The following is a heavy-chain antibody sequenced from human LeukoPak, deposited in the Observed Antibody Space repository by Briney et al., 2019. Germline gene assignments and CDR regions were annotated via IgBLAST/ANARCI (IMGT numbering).Heavy chain of an antibody. CDR3: AREWAGYGSGSYYYY. D-gene: IGHD3-10*01. Sequence: ASVKVSCKASGYTFTSYYMHWVRQAPGQGLEWMGIINPSGGSTSYAQKFQGRVTMTRDTSTSTVYMELSSLRSEDTAVYYCAREWAGYGSGSYYYYWGQGTLVTVSS. CDR1: GYTFTSYY. CDR2: INPSGGST. J-gene: IGHJ4*02. V-gene: IGHV1-46*01.